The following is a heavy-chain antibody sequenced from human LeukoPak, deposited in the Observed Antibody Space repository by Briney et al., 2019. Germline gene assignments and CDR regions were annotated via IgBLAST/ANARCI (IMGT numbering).Heavy chain of an antibody. D-gene: IGHD3-22*01. CDR2: TYYRSKWFN. CDR3: AGLAIVVGRSAFDI. Sequence: SQTLSLTCAISGDSVSSVNATWNWIRQSPSRGLEWLGRTYYRSKWFNDYAESVKGRITVNPDTSKNQFSLQLNSVTPEDTAVYYCAGLAIVVGRSAFDIWGQGTLVTVSS. V-gene: IGHV6-1*01. J-gene: IGHJ3*02. CDR1: GDSVSSVNAT.